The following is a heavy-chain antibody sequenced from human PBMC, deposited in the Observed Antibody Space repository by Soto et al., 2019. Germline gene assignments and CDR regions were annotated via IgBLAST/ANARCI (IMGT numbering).Heavy chain of an antibody. V-gene: IGHV4-34*01. J-gene: IGHJ5*02. D-gene: IGHD2-15*01. CDR3: ARLGYCSSGSCHLSWFDP. Sequence: SETLSLTCTVYGGSFSGYYWSWIRQPPGKGLEWIGEINHSGSTNYNPSLKSRVTISVDTSKNQFSLKLSSVTAADTAVYYCARLGYCSSGSCHLSWFDPWGQGTLVTVSS. CDR1: GGSFSGYY. CDR2: INHSGST.